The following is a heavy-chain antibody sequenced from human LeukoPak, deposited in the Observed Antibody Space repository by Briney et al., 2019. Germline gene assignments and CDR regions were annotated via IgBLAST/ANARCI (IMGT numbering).Heavy chain of an antibody. V-gene: IGHV3-30*18. D-gene: IGHD3-22*01. CDR1: GFTFSSYG. J-gene: IGHJ4*02. CDR3: AKEDDSSVGSDY. CDR2: ISYDGSNK. Sequence: GGSPSLSCAASGFTFSSYGMHWVRQAPGKGLEWVAVISYDGSNKYYADSVKGRFTISRDNSKNTLYLQMNSLRAEDTAVYYCAKEDDSSVGSDYWGQGTLVTVSS.